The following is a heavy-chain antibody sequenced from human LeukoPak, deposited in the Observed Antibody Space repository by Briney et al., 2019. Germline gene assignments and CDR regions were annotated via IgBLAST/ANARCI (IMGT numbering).Heavy chain of an antibody. J-gene: IGHJ4*02. CDR3: ARVVYGDYYSDFDY. CDR2: ISGSAGST. Sequence: GGSLRLSCAASGFTFSGYAMSWVRQAPGKGLEWVSVISGSAGSTSYADSVKGRFTISRGNSKNTLYLQMSSLRAEDTAVYYCARVVYGDYYSDFDYWGQGTLVTVSS. D-gene: IGHD4-17*01. V-gene: IGHV3-23*01. CDR1: GFTFSGYA.